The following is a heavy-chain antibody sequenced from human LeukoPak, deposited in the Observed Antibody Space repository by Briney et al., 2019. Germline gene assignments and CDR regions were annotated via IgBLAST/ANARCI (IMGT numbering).Heavy chain of an antibody. Sequence: GGSPRLSCAVSGVSFSSYAVGWVRQTPGKGLQLVSTITGSGDSTFYADSVDGRFTVSRDNSKNTLYLQMSSLRADDTALYYCAFGPHQQWLLADYWGQGTLVTVSS. J-gene: IGHJ4*02. D-gene: IGHD6-19*01. CDR3: AFGPHQQWLLADY. CDR1: GVSFSSYA. V-gene: IGHV3-23*01. CDR2: ITGSGDST.